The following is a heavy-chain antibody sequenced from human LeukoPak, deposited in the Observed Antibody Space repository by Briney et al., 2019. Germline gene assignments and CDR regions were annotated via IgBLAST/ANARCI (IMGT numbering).Heavy chain of an antibody. V-gene: IGHV1-18*01. Sequence: GASVKVSCKASGYTFTSYGISWVRQAPGQGLEWMGWISAYNGNTNYAQKLQGRVTMTTDTSTSTAYMELRSLRSDDTAVYYCARAPKPNDSSGYYFDYWGRGTLVTVSS. J-gene: IGHJ4*02. CDR3: ARAPKPNDSSGYYFDY. CDR1: GYTFTSYG. D-gene: IGHD3-22*01. CDR2: ISAYNGNT.